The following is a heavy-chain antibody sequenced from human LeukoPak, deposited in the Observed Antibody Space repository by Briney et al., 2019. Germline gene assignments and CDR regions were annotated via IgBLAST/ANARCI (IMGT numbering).Heavy chain of an antibody. Sequence: PGGSLRLSCAASGFTSSSYGMHWVRRAPGKGLEWVAVIWYDGSNKYYADSVKGRFTISRDNSKNTLYLQMNSLRAEDTAVYYCAREWDSKKKGIDYWGQGTLVTVSS. CDR3: AREWDSKKKGIDY. J-gene: IGHJ4*02. D-gene: IGHD1-26*01. CDR1: GFTSSSYG. V-gene: IGHV3-33*01. CDR2: IWYDGSNK.